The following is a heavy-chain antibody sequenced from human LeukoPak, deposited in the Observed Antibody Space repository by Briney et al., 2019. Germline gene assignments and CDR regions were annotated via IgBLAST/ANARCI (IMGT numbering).Heavy chain of an antibody. V-gene: IGHV4-31*03. J-gene: IGHJ5*02. CDR2: IYYSGST. CDR3: ARLKFDCSSTSCYCWFDP. Sequence: MPSETLSLTCTVSGGSISSGGYYWGWIRQHPGKGLEWIGYIYYSGSTYYNPSLKSRVTISVDTSKNQFSLKLSSVTAADTAVYYCARLKFDCSSTSCYCWFDPWGQGTLVTVSS. CDR1: GGSISSGGYY. D-gene: IGHD2-2*01.